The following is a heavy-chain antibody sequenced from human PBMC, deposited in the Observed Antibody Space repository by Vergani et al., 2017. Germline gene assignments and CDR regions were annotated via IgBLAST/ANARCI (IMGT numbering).Heavy chain of an antibody. CDR1: GFRFSSYG. CDR2: IWYDGSNK. Sequence: QVQLVESGGGVVQPGRSLRLSCAASGFRFSSYGMNWVRQAPGKGLEWVAVIWYDGSNKYYADSVKGRFTISRDNSQNTVNLQMNSLRAEDTALYYCAKDRQAVVVPAAIFDYWGQGTLVTVSS. D-gene: IGHD2-2*02. V-gene: IGHV3-33*06. CDR3: AKDRQAVVVPAAIFDY. J-gene: IGHJ4*02.